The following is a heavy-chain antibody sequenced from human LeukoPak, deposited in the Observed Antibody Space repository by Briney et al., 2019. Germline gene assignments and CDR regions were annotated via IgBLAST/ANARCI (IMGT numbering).Heavy chain of an antibody. CDR2: IYSGGTT. CDR1: GFTFSSYA. D-gene: IGHD1-26*01. CDR3: ARSYGTYYYGMDV. J-gene: IGHJ6*02. Sequence: GGSLRLSCAASGFTFSSYAMSWVRQAPGRGLEWVSVIYSGGTTYYADSVKGRFIISNDNSKNTLYLQMSSLRAEDTAVYYCARSYGTYYYGMDVWGQGTTVTVSS. V-gene: IGHV3-53*01.